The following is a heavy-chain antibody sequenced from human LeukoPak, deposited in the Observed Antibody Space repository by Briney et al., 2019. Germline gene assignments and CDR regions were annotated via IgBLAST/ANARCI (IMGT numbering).Heavy chain of an antibody. CDR3: ARGLSNSRRTLLGLDY. V-gene: IGHV4-34*01. CDR2: INHSGST. J-gene: IGHJ4*02. Sequence: PSETLSLTCAVYGGPFSGYYWSWIRQPPGKGLEWIGEINHSGSTNYNPSLMSRVTISVDTSKNQFSLKLSSVTAADTAVYYCARGLSNSRRTLLGLDYWGQGTLVTVSS. D-gene: IGHD2/OR15-2a*01. CDR1: GGPFSGYY.